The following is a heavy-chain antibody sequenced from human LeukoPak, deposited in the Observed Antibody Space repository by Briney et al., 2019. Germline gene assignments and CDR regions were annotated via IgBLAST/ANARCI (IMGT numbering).Heavy chain of an antibody. Sequence: GASVKVSCKASSYTLTNYGISWVRQAPGQGLEWMGWISAYNGNTNYAQNLQGRVTMTTDTSTNTAYMELRSLRSDDTAVYYCARDQDPGAFDIWGQGTMVTASS. CDR3: ARDQDPGAFDI. CDR2: ISAYNGNT. V-gene: IGHV1-18*01. CDR1: SYTLTNYG. J-gene: IGHJ3*02.